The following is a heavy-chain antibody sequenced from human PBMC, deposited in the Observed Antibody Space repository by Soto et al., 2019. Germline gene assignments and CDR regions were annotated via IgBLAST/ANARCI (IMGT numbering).Heavy chain of an antibody. J-gene: IGHJ3*01. CDR1: RFTFSNYG. V-gene: IGHV3-30*18. CDR3: AKDYLGNSKTFDV. CDR2: ISDDGTKE. Sequence: GGSLRLSCAVYRFTFSNYGMHWVRQAPGKGLEWVALISDDGTKEYFVDSVKGRFTIYRDNSRNRVYLQMNRLTTEDTAVYYCAKDYLGNSKTFDVWGQGTLVTVSS. D-gene: IGHD2-2*01.